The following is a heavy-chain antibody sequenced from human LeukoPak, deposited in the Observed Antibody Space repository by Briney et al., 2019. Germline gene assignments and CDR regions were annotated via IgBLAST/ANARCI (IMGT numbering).Heavy chain of an antibody. J-gene: IGHJ5*02. CDR3: ARVPLYIAVALDP. V-gene: IGHV4-38-2*01. D-gene: IGHD6-13*01. Sequence: SETLSLTCAVSGCSISSGYYWGWIRQPPGRGLEWIGSIYHSGSTYYNPSLKSRVTISVDTSKNQFSLKLSSVTAADTAVYYCARVPLYIAVALDPWGQGTLVTVSS. CDR1: GCSISSGYY. CDR2: IYHSGST.